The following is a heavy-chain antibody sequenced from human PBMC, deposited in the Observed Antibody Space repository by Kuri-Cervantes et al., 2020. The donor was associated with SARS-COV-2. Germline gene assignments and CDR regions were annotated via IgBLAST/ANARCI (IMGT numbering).Heavy chain of an antibody. CDR1: GFTFSTYD. D-gene: IGHD6-6*01. CDR2: IGTAGDT. Sequence: GGSLRLSCAASGFTFSTYDMHWVRQTTGKGLEWVSPIGTAGDTYYPDSVKGRFTISREDAKNSLYLQMNSLRAEDTALYYCAKDKKLEYSSSFGDGMDVWGQGTTVTVSS. J-gene: IGHJ6*02. V-gene: IGHV3-13*01. CDR3: AKDKKLEYSSSFGDGMDV.